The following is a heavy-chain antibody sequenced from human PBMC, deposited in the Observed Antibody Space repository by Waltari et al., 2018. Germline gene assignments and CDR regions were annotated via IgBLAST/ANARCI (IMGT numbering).Heavy chain of an antibody. CDR2: IIPIFGTA. Sequence: QVQLVQSGAEVKKPGSSVKVSCKASGGTFSSYAISWVRQAPGQGLEWMGGIIPIFGTANYAQKFQGRVTITADESTSTAYMELSSLSSEDTAVYYCARGDIVVVVAATRGVDYGMDVWGQGTTVTVSS. CDR3: ARGDIVVVVAATRGVDYGMDV. J-gene: IGHJ6*02. CDR1: GGTFSSYA. V-gene: IGHV1-69*12. D-gene: IGHD2-15*01.